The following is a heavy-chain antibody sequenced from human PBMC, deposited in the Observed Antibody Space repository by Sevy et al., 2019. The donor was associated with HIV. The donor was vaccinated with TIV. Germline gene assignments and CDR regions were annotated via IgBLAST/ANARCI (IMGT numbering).Heavy chain of an antibody. CDR2: ISESGDRT. CDR3: AKQMGVAGPYFDL. CDR1: GFTFSSYP. J-gene: IGHJ4*02. D-gene: IGHD1-26*01. Sequence: GGSLRLSCAASGFTFSSYPITWVRQAPGKGLEWVSGISESGDRTAYADSVKGRFAMSRDNSNNMLSLQMTSLRAEDTAVYYCAKQMGVAGPYFDLWGQGTLVTVS. V-gene: IGHV3-23*01.